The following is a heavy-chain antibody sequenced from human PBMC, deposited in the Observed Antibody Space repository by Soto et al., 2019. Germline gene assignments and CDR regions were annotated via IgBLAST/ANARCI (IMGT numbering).Heavy chain of an antibody. CDR2: ISPDNGNT. CDR3: ARALGYSGYAGMDV. D-gene: IGHD5-12*01. V-gene: IGHV1-18*01. Sequence: QAQLVQSGGEVKKPGASVKVSCKASGYTFTIYVINLVRQAPGQGLEWMGWISPDNGNTNYAQKLQGRVTMTTDTSTSTAYMELRRLTSDDTAVYYCARALGYSGYAGMDVWGHGTTVTFYS. J-gene: IGHJ6*02. CDR1: GYTFTIYV.